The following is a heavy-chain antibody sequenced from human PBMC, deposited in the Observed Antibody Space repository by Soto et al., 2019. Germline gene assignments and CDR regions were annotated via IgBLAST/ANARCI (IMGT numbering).Heavy chain of an antibody. D-gene: IGHD5-18*01. CDR1: GYSFTSYW. V-gene: IGHV5-10-1*01. Sequence: PGESLKISCKGSGYSFTSYWISWVRQMPGKGLEWMGRIDPSDSYTNYSPSFQGHVTISADKSISTAYLQWSSLKASDTAMYYCYTDMVTYYYGMDVWGQGPTVTVYS. CDR2: IDPSDSYT. CDR3: YTDMVTYYYGMDV. J-gene: IGHJ6*02.